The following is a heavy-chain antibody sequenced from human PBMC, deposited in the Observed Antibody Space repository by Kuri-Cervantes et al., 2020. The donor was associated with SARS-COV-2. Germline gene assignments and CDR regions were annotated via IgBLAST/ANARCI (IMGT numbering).Heavy chain of an antibody. CDR3: ARQGTGYHGSGSYYYYYYGMDV. Sequence: SETLSLTCTVSGGSISSYYWSWIRQPPGKGLEWIGYIYYSGSTTYNPSLKSRVTISVDTSKNQFSLKLSSVTAADTAVYYCARQGTGYHGSGSYYYYYYGMDVWGQGTTVTVSS. CDR2: IYYSGST. V-gene: IGHV4-59*01. CDR1: GGSISSYY. D-gene: IGHD3-10*01. J-gene: IGHJ6*02.